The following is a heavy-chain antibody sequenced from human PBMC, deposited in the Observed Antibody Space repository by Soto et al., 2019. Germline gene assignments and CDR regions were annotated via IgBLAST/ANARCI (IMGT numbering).Heavy chain of an antibody. D-gene: IGHD3-10*01. CDR2: ISYDGSNK. J-gene: IGHJ6*02. Sequence: QVQLVESGGGVVQPGRSLRLSCAASGFTFSSYAMHWVRQAPGKGLEWVAVISYDGSNKYYADSVKGRFTISRDNSKNTLYLQMNSLRAEDTAVYYCAGGVIVLIYYYGMDVWGQGTTVTVSS. CDR3: AGGVIVLIYYYGMDV. V-gene: IGHV3-30-3*01. CDR1: GFTFSSYA.